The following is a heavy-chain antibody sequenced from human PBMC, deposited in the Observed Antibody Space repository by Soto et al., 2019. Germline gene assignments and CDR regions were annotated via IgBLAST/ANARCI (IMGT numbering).Heavy chain of an antibody. Sequence: EVQLVESGGGLVQPGGSLRLSCAASGFTFSGYSMFWVRQAPGKGLEYVSAINTNGVNTFYAKSVKGRFTISRDNSKNTMYLQMGRLRAGDMAVYYCARGRVEDSSGWATYFDYWGQGTLVTVSS. D-gene: IGHD6-19*01. CDR3: ARGRVEDSSGWATYFDY. J-gene: IGHJ4*02. V-gene: IGHV3-64*01. CDR2: INTNGVNT. CDR1: GFTFSGYS.